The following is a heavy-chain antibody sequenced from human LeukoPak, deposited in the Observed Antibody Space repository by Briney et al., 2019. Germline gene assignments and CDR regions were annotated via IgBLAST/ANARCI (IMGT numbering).Heavy chain of an antibody. CDR3: ARDIVVVVAASRLDQKFDP. CDR2: ISAYNGNT. D-gene: IGHD2-15*01. Sequence: ASVKVSCKASGYTFTSYGISWVRQAPGQGLEWMGWISAYNGNTNYAQKLQGRVTMTTDTSTSTAYMELRSLRSDDTAVYYCARDIVVVVAASRLDQKFDPWGQGTLVTVSS. V-gene: IGHV1-18*01. J-gene: IGHJ5*02. CDR1: GYTFTSYG.